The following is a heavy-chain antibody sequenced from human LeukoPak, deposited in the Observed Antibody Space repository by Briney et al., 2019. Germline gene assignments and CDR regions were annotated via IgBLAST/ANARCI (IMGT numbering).Heavy chain of an antibody. V-gene: IGHV1-18*01. D-gene: IGHD2-15*01. J-gene: IGHJ6*03. CDR2: ISTYNGNT. Sequence: GASVKVSCKASGYTFTNYGISWVRQAPGQGLEGMGWISTYNGNTNYAQKLQGRVTMTTDTSTSTAYMELRRLRSDDTAVYYCARDLGRYCSGGRCHYYSYYMDVWGKGTTVTVSS. CDR3: ARDLGRYCSGGRCHYYSYYMDV. CDR1: GYTFTNYG.